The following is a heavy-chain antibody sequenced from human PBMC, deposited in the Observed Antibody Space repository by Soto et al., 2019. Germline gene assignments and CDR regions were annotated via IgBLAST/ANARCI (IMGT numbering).Heavy chain of an antibody. V-gene: IGHV1-3*01. CDR1: GYTYTSYA. Sequence: GASVKVSCKASGYTYTSYAMHWVRQAPGQRLEWMGWINAGNGNTKYSQKFQGRVTITRDTSASTAYMELSSLRSEDTAVYYCARQYYYGSGSYYRHYYYYYGMDVWGQGTTVTVSS. J-gene: IGHJ6*02. CDR2: INAGNGNT. CDR3: ARQYYYGSGSYYRHYYYYYGMDV. D-gene: IGHD3-10*01.